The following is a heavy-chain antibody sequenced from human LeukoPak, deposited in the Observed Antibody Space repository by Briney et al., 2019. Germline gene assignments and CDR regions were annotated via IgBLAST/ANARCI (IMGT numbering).Heavy chain of an antibody. CDR3: ARAEGYYDILTGYYEGYYFDY. J-gene: IGHJ4*02. CDR1: GYTFTSYG. Sequence: ASVKVSCKASGYTFTSYGISWVRQAPGQGLEWMGWISAYNGNTNYAQKLQGRVTMTTDTSTSTAYMELRSLRSDDTAVYYCARAEGYYDILTGYYEGYYFDYWGQGTLVTVSS. CDR2: ISAYNGNT. V-gene: IGHV1-18*01. D-gene: IGHD3-9*01.